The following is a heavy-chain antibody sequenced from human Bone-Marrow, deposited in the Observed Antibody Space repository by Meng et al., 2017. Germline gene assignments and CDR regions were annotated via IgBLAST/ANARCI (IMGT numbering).Heavy chain of an antibody. D-gene: IGHD2-21*02. V-gene: IGHV3-48*03. CDR1: GFTFSSYE. Sequence: GESLKISCAASGFTFSSYEMNWVRQAPGKGLEWVSYISSSGSTIYYADSVKGRFTISRDNAKNSLYLQMNSLRAEDTAVYYCAKGPLYCGGDWPINWFDPWGQGTLVTVSS. J-gene: IGHJ5*02. CDR3: AKGPLYCGGDWPINWFDP. CDR2: ISSSGSTI.